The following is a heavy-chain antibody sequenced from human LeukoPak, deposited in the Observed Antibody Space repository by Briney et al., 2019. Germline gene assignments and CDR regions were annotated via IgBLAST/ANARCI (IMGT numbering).Heavy chain of an antibody. D-gene: IGHD6-19*01. CDR3: AKARTGYSSGPTGD. Sequence: QAGGSLRLSCAASGFTFSSYAMTWVRQAPGKGLEWVAVISYDGSNKYYADSVKGRFTISRDNSKNTLYLQMNSLRAEDTAVYYCAKARTGYSSGPTGDWGQGTTVTVSS. CDR1: GFTFSSYA. CDR2: ISYDGSNK. J-gene: IGHJ6*02. V-gene: IGHV3-30*18.